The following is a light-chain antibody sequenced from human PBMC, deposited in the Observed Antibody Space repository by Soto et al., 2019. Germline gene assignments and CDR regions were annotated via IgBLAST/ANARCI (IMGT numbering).Light chain of an antibody. CDR1: SSDVGGYNY. CDR2: EVS. J-gene: IGLJ2*01. Sequence: QSALTQPPSASGSPGQSVTISCTGTSSDVGGYNYVSWYQQYPGKAPKLMIYEVSKRPSGVPDRFSGSKSGNTASLTVSGLQAEDEADYYCSSYGGSNNDVVFGGGTKLTVL. CDR3: SSYGGSNNDVV. V-gene: IGLV2-8*01.